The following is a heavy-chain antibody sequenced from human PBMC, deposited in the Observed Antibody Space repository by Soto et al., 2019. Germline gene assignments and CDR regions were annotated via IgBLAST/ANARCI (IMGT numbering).Heavy chain of an antibody. V-gene: IGHV1-18*01. Sequence: ASVKVSCKASGYTFTSCGISWVRQAPGQGLEWMVWISAYNGNTNYAQKLQGRVTMTTDTSTSTAYMELRSLRSDDTAVYYCARAVYCSSTSCYTFDYWGQGTLVTVSS. D-gene: IGHD2-2*02. CDR3: ARAVYCSSTSCYTFDY. J-gene: IGHJ4*02. CDR2: ISAYNGNT. CDR1: GYTFTSCG.